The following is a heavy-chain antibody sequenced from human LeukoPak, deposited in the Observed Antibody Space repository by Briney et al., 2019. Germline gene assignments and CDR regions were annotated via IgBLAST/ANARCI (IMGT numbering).Heavy chain of an antibody. J-gene: IGHJ4*02. CDR1: GFTFSSCA. CDR3: AKDQSRVGASDPFDY. V-gene: IGHV3-23*01. D-gene: IGHD1-26*01. CDR2: ISGSGATT. Sequence: GGSLRLSCAASGFTFSSCAMTWVRQAPGKGLEWVSSISGSGATTYYADSEKGRFTISRDNSNNTVYLQMNSLRAEDTAVYYCAKDQSRVGASDPFDYWGQGMQVGVSS.